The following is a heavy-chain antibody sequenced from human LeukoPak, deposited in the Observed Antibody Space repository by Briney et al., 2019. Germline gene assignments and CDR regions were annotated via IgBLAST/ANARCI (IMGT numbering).Heavy chain of an antibody. CDR1: GGTLSSYA. CDR2: IIPIFGTA. Sequence: SVKVSCKASGGTLSSYAISWVRQAPGQGLAWMGGIIPIFGTANYAQKFQGRVTITADESTSTAYMELSSLRSEDTAVYYCARRGYSWGNYYFDYWGQGTLVTVSS. CDR3: ARRGYSWGNYYFDY. D-gene: IGHD3-22*01. J-gene: IGHJ4*02. V-gene: IGHV1-69*13.